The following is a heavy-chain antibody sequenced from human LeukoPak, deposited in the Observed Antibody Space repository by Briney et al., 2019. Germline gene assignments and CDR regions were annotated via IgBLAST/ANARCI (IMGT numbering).Heavy chain of an antibody. CDR3: AREASAGSGFDC. J-gene: IGHJ4*02. CDR2: IHYTGST. Sequence: SETLSLTCTVSGGSISSYYWSWIRQPPGKGLEWIGYIHYTGSTYYNPSLKSRVTISVDTSKNQFSLKLSSVTAADTAVYYCAREASAGSGFDCWGQGTLVTVSS. D-gene: IGHD3-10*01. V-gene: IGHV4-59*12. CDR1: GGSISSYY.